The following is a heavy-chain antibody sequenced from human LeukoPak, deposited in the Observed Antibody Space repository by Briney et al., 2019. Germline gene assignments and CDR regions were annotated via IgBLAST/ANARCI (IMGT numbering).Heavy chain of an antibody. J-gene: IGHJ3*02. CDR2: IYPRDSDT. CDR3: ARHVTTASAARGFDI. Sequence: GESLKISCKGSGYSFTSYWVAGVRQMPGKGLEWMGIIYPRDSDTRYSPSFQGQVTISADKSINTAYLQWSGLKASDTAVYYCARHVTTASAARGFDIWGQGTMVTVSS. D-gene: IGHD1-14*01. V-gene: IGHV5-51*01. CDR1: GYSFTSYW.